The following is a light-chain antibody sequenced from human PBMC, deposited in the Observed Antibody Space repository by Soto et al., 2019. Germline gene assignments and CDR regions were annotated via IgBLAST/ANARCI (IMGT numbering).Light chain of an antibody. Sequence: THSPGTLSFSPGEMATLSFRASETVATNLAWYQQKPGQAPRLLISGASTRAAGISDRFRGSGSGTEFTLTISSLRSEDSAIYYCQQYFEWPPMTFGQGTKVDIK. J-gene: IGKJ1*01. CDR2: GAS. CDR1: ETVATN. CDR3: QQYFEWPPMT. V-gene: IGKV3-15*01.